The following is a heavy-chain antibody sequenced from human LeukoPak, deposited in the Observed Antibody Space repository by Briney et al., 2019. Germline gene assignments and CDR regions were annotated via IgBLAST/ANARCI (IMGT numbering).Heavy chain of an antibody. CDR2: IYTSGST. V-gene: IGHV4-4*09. CDR1: GGSISSYY. J-gene: IGHJ4*02. D-gene: IGHD3-10*01. Sequence: SETLSLTCTVSGGSISSYYWSWIRQPPGKGLEWIGHIYTSGSTNYNPSLKSRVTISVDTSKNQFSLKLSSVTAADTAVYYCARQKRELLGYFGYWGQGTLVTVSS. CDR3: ARQKRELLGYFGY.